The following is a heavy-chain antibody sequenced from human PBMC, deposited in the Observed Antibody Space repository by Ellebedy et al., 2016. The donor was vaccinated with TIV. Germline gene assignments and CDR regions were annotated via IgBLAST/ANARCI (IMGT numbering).Heavy chain of an antibody. CDR3: ARASAMGSLFYYYMDV. CDR2: ISSSGRNI. V-gene: IGHV3-21*01. D-gene: IGHD5-18*01. CDR1: GFSFSDYS. Sequence: GGSLRLXCAGSGFSFSDYSINWVRQAPGKGLEWVSSISSSGRNIYYADSMKGRFTISRDNAKNSVYLQMNTLRVDDTAIYYCARASAMGSLFYYYMDVWGKGTTVTVSS. J-gene: IGHJ6*03.